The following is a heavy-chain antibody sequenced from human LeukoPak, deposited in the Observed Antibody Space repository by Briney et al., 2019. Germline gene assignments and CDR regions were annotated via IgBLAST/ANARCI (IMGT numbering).Heavy chain of an antibody. CDR1: GYTFTGYY. CDR2: VNPNNRGT. J-gene: IGHJ5*02. CDR3: ARDSSAYYDLCSGPKNWFDP. Sequence: GPSVTVSCKASGYTFTGYYMHWVRQAPGQGLECMGWVNPNNRGTKYAHKFQGRVTIIRDNSISTAYLELMRLNSDDTAVSSCARDSSAYYDLCSGPKNWFDPWGQGTLVTVSS. D-gene: IGHD3-3*01. V-gene: IGHV1-2*07.